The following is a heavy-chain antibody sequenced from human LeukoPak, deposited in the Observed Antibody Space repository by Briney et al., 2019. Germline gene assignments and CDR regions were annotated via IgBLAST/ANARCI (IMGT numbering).Heavy chain of an antibody. CDR1: GFTFSSYA. V-gene: IGHV3-23*01. Sequence: GGSLRLSCAASGFTFSSYAMSWVRQAPGKGLEWVSAISGSGGSTYYADSVKGRFTISRDNSKSTLYLQMNSLRAEDTAVYYCAKEGYYDILTGYYPSNYYYFDYWGQGTLVTVSS. CDR2: ISGSGGST. J-gene: IGHJ4*02. CDR3: AKEGYYDILTGYYPSNYYYFDY. D-gene: IGHD3-9*01.